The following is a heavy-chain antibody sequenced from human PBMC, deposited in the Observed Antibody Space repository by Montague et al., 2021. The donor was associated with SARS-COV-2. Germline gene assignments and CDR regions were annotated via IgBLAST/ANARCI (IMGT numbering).Heavy chain of an antibody. CDR3: ARGGGNILTNYYYYYYLDV. D-gene: IGHD4-23*01. J-gene: IGHJ6*03. Sequence: SETLSLTCTVYGGSFSGWYWSWVRQPPGKGLAWIREINRRGHTIYNPSLKSRATISEDTSKSQFSLNLSSVTAADTAVYYCARGGGNILTNYYYYYYLDVWGTGTTVTVSS. CDR1: GGSFSGWY. CDR2: INRRGHT. V-gene: IGHV4-34*01.